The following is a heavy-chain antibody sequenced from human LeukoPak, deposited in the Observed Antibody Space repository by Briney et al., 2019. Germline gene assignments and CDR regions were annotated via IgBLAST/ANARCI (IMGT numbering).Heavy chain of an antibody. Sequence: SVKVSWKASGFTFSNAAVKWVRQARGQRLEWIGWIVVGSGNANHAQKFQERVTITRDMSTITAYMELSSLRSAGTAVYYCAVDVIYESDWGQGSLATV. CDR3: AVDVIYESD. CDR2: IVVGSGNA. V-gene: IGHV1-58*01. J-gene: IGHJ4*02. CDR1: GFTFSNAA. D-gene: IGHD2/OR15-2a*01.